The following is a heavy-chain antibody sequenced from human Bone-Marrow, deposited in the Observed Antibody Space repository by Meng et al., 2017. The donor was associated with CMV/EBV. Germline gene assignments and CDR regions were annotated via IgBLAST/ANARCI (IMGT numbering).Heavy chain of an antibody. D-gene: IGHD1-26*01. CDR1: GFSFSSYG. CDR2: IRNDGSKK. J-gene: IGHJ6*01. V-gene: IGHV3-30*02. Sequence: GGSLRLSCAASGFSFSSYGMQWVRQAPGKGLEWVTFIRNDGSKKYYADSVKGRFTISRDNSKNTLYLQMNSLRAEDTAVYYCAKTLSGSYFYYYGLDVWGQGTTVTVYS. CDR3: AKTLSGSYFYYYGLDV.